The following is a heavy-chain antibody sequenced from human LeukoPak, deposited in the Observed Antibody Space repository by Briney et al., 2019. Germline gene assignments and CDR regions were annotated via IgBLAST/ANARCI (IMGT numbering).Heavy chain of an antibody. Sequence: PSETLSLTCTVSGGSISSSSYYWGWIRQPPGRGLAWIGSIYYSGSTYYNPSLKSRVTISVDTSKNQFSLKLSSVTAADTAVYYCARHVRPWIQLVIDYWGQGTLVTVSS. V-gene: IGHV4-39*01. J-gene: IGHJ4*02. D-gene: IGHD5-18*01. CDR2: IYYSGST. CDR3: ARHVRPWIQLVIDY. CDR1: GGSISSSSYY.